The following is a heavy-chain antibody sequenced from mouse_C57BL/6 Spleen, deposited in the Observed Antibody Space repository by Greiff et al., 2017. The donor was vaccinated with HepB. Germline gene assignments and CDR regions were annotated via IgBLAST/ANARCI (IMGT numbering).Heavy chain of an antibody. V-gene: IGHV1-50*01. J-gene: IGHJ3*01. CDR2: IDPSDSYT. CDR3: VRGDYDGFAY. CDR1: GYTFTSYW. D-gene: IGHD2-4*01. Sequence: QVQLQQPGAELVKPGASVKLSCKASGYTFTSYWMQWVKQRPGQGLEWIGEIDPSDSYTNYNQKFKGKATLTVDTSSSTAYMQLSSLTSEDSAVYYWVRGDYDGFAYWGQGTLVTVSA.